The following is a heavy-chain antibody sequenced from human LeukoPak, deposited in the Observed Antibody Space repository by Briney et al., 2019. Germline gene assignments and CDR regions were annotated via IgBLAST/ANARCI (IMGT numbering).Heavy chain of an antibody. V-gene: IGHV4-30-2*01. CDR2: IYHCGST. CDR1: GGSISSGGYS. CDR3: ARSPDYGDYGWFDP. J-gene: IGHJ5*02. Sequence: SQTLSLTCAVSGGSISSGGYSWSWIRQPPGKGLEWIGYIYHCGSTYYNPSLKSRVTISVDRSKNQFSLKLSSVTAADTAVYYCARSPDYGDYGWFDPWGQGTLVTVSS. D-gene: IGHD4-17*01.